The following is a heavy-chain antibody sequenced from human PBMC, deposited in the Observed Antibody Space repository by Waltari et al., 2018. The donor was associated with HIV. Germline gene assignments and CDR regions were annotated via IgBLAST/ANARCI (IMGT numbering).Heavy chain of an antibody. Sequence: SGAELRKPGAPVKLSCKASGYTFTGYYIHWVRQAPGHGLEWMGWINPDSAGTKYAQKFQGRVTMTRDTSINTAYMELTSLKSDDTALYYCAKEIRPGTHSIDYWGQGTLVTVSS. V-gene: IGHV1-2*02. CDR3: AKEIRPGTHSIDY. CDR2: INPDSAGT. J-gene: IGHJ4*02. D-gene: IGHD1-1*01. CDR1: GYTFTGYY.